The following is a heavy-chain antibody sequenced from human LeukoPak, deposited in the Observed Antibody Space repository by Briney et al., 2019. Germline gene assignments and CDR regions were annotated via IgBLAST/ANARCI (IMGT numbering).Heavy chain of an antibody. D-gene: IGHD5-18*01. Sequence: SVKVSCKASRYTFTGYYMHWVRQAPGQGLEWMGWINPNSGGTNYAQKFQGRITMTRDKFISTAYMDLTSLRSDDTAVYYCARVGAMVLWGQGTLVTVSS. J-gene: IGHJ1*01. CDR2: INPNSGGT. V-gene: IGHV1-2*02. CDR3: ARVGAMVL. CDR1: RYTFTGYY.